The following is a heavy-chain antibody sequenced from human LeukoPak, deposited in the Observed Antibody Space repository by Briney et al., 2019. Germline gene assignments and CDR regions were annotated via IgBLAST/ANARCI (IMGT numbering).Heavy chain of an antibody. D-gene: IGHD2-15*01. CDR3: ARDLSYCNGGGCYSSGY. CDR2: IDHSGST. J-gene: IGHJ4*02. V-gene: IGHV4-38-2*02. Sequence: SETLSLTCTVSGYSIRSGYYWGWIRQPPGKGLEWIGSIDHSGSTYYIPFLKSRVTISVDTSKNQFSLKLSSVTAADTAVYYCARDLSYCNGGGCYSSGYWGQGTLVTVSS. CDR1: GYSIRSGYY.